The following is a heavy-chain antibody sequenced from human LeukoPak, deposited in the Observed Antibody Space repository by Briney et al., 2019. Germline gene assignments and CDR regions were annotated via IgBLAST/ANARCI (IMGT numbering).Heavy chain of an antibody. CDR1: GFTLSNYC. CDR3: AREDYDFWAPGGY. D-gene: IGHD3-3*01. Sequence: PGGSLRLSCAASGFTLSNYCISWVRQAPGKWLEWVANIKQDGNEKYYVNSVKGRFTISRDNAKNSLYLQMNSLRDEDTAVYYCAREDYDFWAPGGYWGQGTLVTVSS. J-gene: IGHJ4*02. CDR2: IKQDGNEK. V-gene: IGHV3-7*01.